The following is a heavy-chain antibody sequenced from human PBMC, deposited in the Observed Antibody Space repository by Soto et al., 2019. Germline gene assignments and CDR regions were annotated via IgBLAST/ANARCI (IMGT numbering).Heavy chain of an antibody. D-gene: IGHD2-15*01. V-gene: IGHV4-34*01. CDR3: ASPKGNCSGGSCYSGFDY. CDR2: INHSGST. J-gene: IGHJ4*02. Sequence: SETLSLTCAVYGGSFSGYYWSWIRQPPGKGLEWIGEINHSGSTNYNPSLKSRVTISVDTSKNQFSLKLSSVTAADTAVYYCASPKGNCSGGSCYSGFDYWGQGTLVTVSS. CDR1: GGSFSGYY.